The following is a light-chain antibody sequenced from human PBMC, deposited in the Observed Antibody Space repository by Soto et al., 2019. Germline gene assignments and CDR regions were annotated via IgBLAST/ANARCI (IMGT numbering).Light chain of an antibody. J-gene: IGKJ5*01. CDR1: QSVSSSQ. CDR3: QQRSNLIT. CDR2: DAS. Sequence: EIVMTQSPATLSVSPGERATLSCRASQSVSSSQLAWYQQKPGQAPRLLIYDASNRAAGIPARFSGSGSGTDFTLTISSLEPDDFGVYYCQQRSNLITFGQGTRLEIK. V-gene: IGKV3D-20*02.